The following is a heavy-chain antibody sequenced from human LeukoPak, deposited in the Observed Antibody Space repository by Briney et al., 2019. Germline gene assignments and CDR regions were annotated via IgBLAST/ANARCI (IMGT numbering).Heavy chain of an antibody. CDR3: AREGNGLLSKDFDY. Sequence: VASMKVSCKSSGFTFTDYYIHWVRRAPGQGLEWMGYIGPHSSATSSPQEFQGRVTMTRDTSMSTAYMELTRLTSDDTAVYYCAREGNGLLSKDFDYWGQGTLVTVSS. CDR1: GFTFTDYY. D-gene: IGHD2/OR15-2a*01. V-gene: IGHV1-2*02. J-gene: IGHJ4*02. CDR2: IGPHSSAT.